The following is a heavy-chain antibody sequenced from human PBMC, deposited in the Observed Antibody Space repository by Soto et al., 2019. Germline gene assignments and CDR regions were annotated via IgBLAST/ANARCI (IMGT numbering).Heavy chain of an antibody. J-gene: IGHJ6*02. V-gene: IGHV3-30*18. Sequence: QVQLVESGGGVVQPGRSLRLSCAASGFTFSSYGMHWVRQAPGKGLEWVAVISYDGSNKYYADSVKGRFTISRDNSKNTLYLQMNSLRAEDTAVYYCAKDLLGPGREYGMDVWGQGTTVTVSS. CDR2: ISYDGSNK. CDR1: GFTFSSYG. CDR3: AKDLLGPGREYGMDV. D-gene: IGHD7-27*01.